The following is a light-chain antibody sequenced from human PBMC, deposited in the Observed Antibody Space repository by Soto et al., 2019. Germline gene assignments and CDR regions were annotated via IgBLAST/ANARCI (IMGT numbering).Light chain of an antibody. CDR1: QSVSSN. CDR2: GAS. Sequence: EIVMTQSPATLSVSPGERATLSCRASQSVSSNLAWYQQKPGQAPRLLIYGASTSATGIPAMFSGRGSGTEFTLNISSLQSEDFAVYYCQQYNNWLFTCGPGTKVDIK. CDR3: QQYNNWLFT. J-gene: IGKJ3*01. V-gene: IGKV3-15*01.